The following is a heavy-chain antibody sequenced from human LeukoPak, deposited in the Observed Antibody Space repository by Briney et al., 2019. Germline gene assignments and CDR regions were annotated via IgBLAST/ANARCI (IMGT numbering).Heavy chain of an antibody. CDR3: AKAGDPADIVVVPAAFSFDY. D-gene: IGHD2-2*01. Sequence: GGSLRLSCAASGFTFSSYAMSWVRQAPGKGLEWVSAISGSGGSTYYADSVKGRFTISRDNSKNTLYLQMNSLRAEDTAVYYCAKAGDPADIVVVPAAFSFDYWGQGTLVTVSS. J-gene: IGHJ4*02. V-gene: IGHV3-23*01. CDR2: ISGSGGST. CDR1: GFTFSSYA.